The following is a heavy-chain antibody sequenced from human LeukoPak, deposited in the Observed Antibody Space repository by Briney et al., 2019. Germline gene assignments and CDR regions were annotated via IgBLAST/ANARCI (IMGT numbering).Heavy chain of an antibody. V-gene: IGHV3-7*03. CDR3: ARSIGTSWYYYYYGMDV. CDR1: GFTFSSYW. CDR2: IKQDGSEK. J-gene: IGHJ6*02. D-gene: IGHD2-2*01. Sequence: PGGSLRLSCAASGFTFSSYWMSWVRQAPGKGLEWVANIKQDGSEKYYVDSVKGRFTISRDNAKNSLYLQMNSLRAEDTAVYYCARSIGTSWYYYYYGMDVWGQGTTVTVSS.